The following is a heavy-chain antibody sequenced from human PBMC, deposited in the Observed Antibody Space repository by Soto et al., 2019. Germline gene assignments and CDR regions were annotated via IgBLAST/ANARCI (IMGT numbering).Heavy chain of an antibody. D-gene: IGHD6-13*01. CDR1: EFTFSSYE. Sequence: GGSLRLSCVASEFTFSSYEMNWVRQAPGKGLEWVSYISSSGTTIYYTDSVKGRFTISRDNAKKSLYLQMNSLRAEDTAVYYWWRIGGAAGGPGDYWGQGTLVTVSS. V-gene: IGHV3-48*03. CDR3: WRIGGAAGGPGDY. J-gene: IGHJ4*02. CDR2: ISSSGTTI.